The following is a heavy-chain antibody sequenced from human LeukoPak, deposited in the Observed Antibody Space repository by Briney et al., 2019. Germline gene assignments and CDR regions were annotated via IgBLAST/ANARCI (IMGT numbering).Heavy chain of an antibody. CDR3: ARDNWNDVHYYYYGMDV. J-gene: IGHJ6*02. V-gene: IGHV4-61*01. D-gene: IGHD1-20*01. CDR2: IYYSGST. Sequence: ASETLSLTCTVSGGSVSSGSYYWSWIRQPPGKGLEWIGYIYYSGSTNYNPSLKSRVTISVDTSKNQFSLKLSSVTAADTAVYYCARDNWNDVHYYYYGMDVWGQGTTVTVSS. CDR1: GGSVSSGSYY.